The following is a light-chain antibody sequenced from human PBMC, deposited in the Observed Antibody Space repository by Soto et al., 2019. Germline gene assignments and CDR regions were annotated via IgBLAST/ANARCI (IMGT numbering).Light chain of an antibody. J-gene: IGLJ1*01. CDR1: SSDVGAYIF. V-gene: IGLV2-8*01. Sequence: QSALVQPPSASGSPGQSVTISCTGTSSDVGAYIFVSWYQQHPGKAPKLMVYDVNRRPPGVPDRFFGSKSGNTASLTVSGLQAEDEADYYCVSFAGGTYVFGTGTKVTV. CDR3: VSFAGGTYV. CDR2: DVN.